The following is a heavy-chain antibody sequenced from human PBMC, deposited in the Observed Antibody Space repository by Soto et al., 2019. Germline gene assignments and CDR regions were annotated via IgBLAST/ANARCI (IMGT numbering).Heavy chain of an antibody. J-gene: IGHJ3*02. D-gene: IGHD3-22*01. CDR1: GGSISSSSYY. CDR3: ARNHYYYDSSAKDAFDI. V-gene: IGHV4-39*01. CDR2: IYYSGST. Sequence: PSETLSLTCTVSGGSISSSSYYWGWIRQPPGKGLEWIGSIYYSGSTYYNPSLKSRVTISVDTSKNQFSLKLSSVAAADTAVYYCARNHYYYDSSAKDAFDIWGQGTMVTVSS.